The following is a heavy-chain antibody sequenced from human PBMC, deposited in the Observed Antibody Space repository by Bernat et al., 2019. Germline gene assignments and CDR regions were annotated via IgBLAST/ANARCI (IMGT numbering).Heavy chain of an antibody. CDR2: IYYSGST. Sequence: QVQLQESGPGLVKPSETLSLTCSVSGGSISGYYWSWIRQPPGKELEWIGYIYYSGSTNYNPPLMSRITFSVDTSKNQVSLNLKSVTAADTAMYFCARDLSGGSHAFDIWGQGTVVTVSS. CDR1: GGSISGYY. J-gene: IGHJ3*02. D-gene: IGHD2-15*01. V-gene: IGHV4-59*01. CDR3: ARDLSGGSHAFDI.